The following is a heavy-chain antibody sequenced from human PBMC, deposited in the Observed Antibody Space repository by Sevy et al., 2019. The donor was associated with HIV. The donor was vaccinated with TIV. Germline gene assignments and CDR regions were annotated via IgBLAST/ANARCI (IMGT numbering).Heavy chain of an antibody. D-gene: IGHD3-10*02. V-gene: IGHV3-23*01. Sequence: GGSLRLSCAASGFTFSSYAMSWVRPAPGKGLEWVSTFSFGCGKINYADSVKGRFTISRNNSKNTLYLQMHSLRAEDTAVYYCAREGCSKPHYYCGHGTRCTVSS. J-gene: IGHJ4*01. CDR1: GFTFSSYA. CDR3: AREGCSKPHYY. CDR2: FSFGCGKI.